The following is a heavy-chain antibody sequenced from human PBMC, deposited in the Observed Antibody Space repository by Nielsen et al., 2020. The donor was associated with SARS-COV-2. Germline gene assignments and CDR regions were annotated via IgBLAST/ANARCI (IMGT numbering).Heavy chain of an antibody. CDR2: INPNSGGT. Sequence: ASVKVSCKASVYTFTGYYMHWVRQAPGQGLEWMGWINPNSGGTNYAQKFQGRVTMTRDTSISTAYMELSRLRSDDTAVYYCARDLFSRVAGTFDYWGQGTLVTVSS. CDR3: ARDLFSRVAGTFDY. CDR1: VYTFTGYY. D-gene: IGHD6-19*01. J-gene: IGHJ4*02. V-gene: IGHV1-2*02.